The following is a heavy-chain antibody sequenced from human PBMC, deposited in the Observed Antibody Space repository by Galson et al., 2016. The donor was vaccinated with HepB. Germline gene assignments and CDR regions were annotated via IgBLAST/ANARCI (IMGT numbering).Heavy chain of an antibody. CDR3: ARHHGSGSYWYYFDY. CDR2: IKQDGSEK. CDR1: GFTFSSYW. D-gene: IGHD3-10*01. J-gene: IGHJ4*02. V-gene: IGHV3-7*03. Sequence: SLRLSCAASGFTFSSYWMNWVRQAPGKGLEWVANIKQDGSEKYYGDSGKGRFTLSRDNAKNSLYLQMNSLRAEYTAVYYCARHHGSGSYWYYFDYWGQGTLVTVSS.